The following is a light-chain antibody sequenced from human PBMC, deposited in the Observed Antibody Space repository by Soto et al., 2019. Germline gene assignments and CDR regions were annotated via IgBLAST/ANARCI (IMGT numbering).Light chain of an antibody. CDR3: QQYNSYWT. CDR1: QSISGW. Sequence: DIQMAQSPSTLSASVGDRVTITCWASQSISGWLAWYQQKPGKSPKLLIYKASSLESGVPSRFSGSGSGTEFTLTISSLQPDDFATYHCQQYNSYWTFGQGTKVDIK. CDR2: KAS. J-gene: IGKJ1*01. V-gene: IGKV1-5*03.